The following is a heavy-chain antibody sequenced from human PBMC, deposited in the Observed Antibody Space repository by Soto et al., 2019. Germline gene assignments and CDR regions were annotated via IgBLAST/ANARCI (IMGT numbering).Heavy chain of an antibody. Sequence: VKVSCKASGGTFSSYAISWVRQAPGQGLEWMGGIIPIFGTANYAQKFQGRVTITADESTSTAYMELSSLRSEDTAVYYCASELVNDSSGYYASSFDYWGQGTLVTVSS. CDR3: ASELVNDSSGYYASSFDY. V-gene: IGHV1-69*13. D-gene: IGHD3-22*01. J-gene: IGHJ4*02. CDR2: IIPIFGTA. CDR1: GGTFSSYA.